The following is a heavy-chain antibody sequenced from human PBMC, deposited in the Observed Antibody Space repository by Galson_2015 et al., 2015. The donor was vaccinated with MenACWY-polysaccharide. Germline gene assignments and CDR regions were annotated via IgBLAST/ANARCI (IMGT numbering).Heavy chain of an antibody. CDR1: GFSITSGYY. J-gene: IGHJ5*01. CDR3: ARRAAAGTFFT. V-gene: IGHV4-38-2*02. CDR2: VSRAGNP. Sequence: ATLSLTCRVSGFSITSGYYWGWIRPAPGEKLEWLGGVSRAGNPSSNPSLRGRVTVSLDASRHQHILNLTSVTVGDAGVYYCARRAAAGTFFTWGPGILVSVSA. D-gene: IGHD6-13*01.